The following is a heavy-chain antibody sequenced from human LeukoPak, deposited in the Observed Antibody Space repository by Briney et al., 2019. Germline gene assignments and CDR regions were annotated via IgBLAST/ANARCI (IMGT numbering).Heavy chain of an antibody. Sequence: PGGSLRLSCAASGFTFSSYSMNWVRQAPGKGLEWVSYISSSSSTIYYADSVKGRFTISRDNAKNSLYLQMNSLRAEDTAVYYCARPDYYYCMDVWGKGTTVTVSS. CDR2: ISSSSSTI. V-gene: IGHV3-48*01. CDR3: ARPDYYYCMDV. J-gene: IGHJ6*03. CDR1: GFTFSSYS.